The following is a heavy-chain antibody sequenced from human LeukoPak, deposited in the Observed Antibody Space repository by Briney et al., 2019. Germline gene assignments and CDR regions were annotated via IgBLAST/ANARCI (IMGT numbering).Heavy chain of an antibody. CDR1: GYTFTSHY. D-gene: IGHD3-3*01. V-gene: IGHV1-2*02. CDR3: ARYFAVPDGGGFDY. J-gene: IGHJ4*02. CDR2: INPITGDT. Sequence: ASVKVPCKASGYTFTSHYIHWVRQAPGQGLEWLGWINPITGDTKYAQKFQGSVTMTRDTSISTVYMELSGLTSDDTAIYYCARYFAVPDGGGFDYWGQGTLVTVSS.